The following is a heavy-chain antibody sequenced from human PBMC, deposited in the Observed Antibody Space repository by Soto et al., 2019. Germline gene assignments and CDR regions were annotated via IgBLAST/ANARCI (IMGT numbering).Heavy chain of an antibody. J-gene: IGHJ6*03. CDR3: ASYHYYDFWIGSRHYMDV. CDR2: INHSGST. V-gene: IGHV4-34*01. D-gene: IGHD3-3*01. CDR1: GGSLSGYF. Sequence: QVHLEQWGAGLLKPSETLSLTCAVYGGSLSGYFWSWVRQPPGKGLECIGEINHSGSTNYNPSLKGLLTISADTSKHQFSLRLSSVTAADSGIYYCASYHYYDFWIGSRHYMDVWGRGTTVTVSS.